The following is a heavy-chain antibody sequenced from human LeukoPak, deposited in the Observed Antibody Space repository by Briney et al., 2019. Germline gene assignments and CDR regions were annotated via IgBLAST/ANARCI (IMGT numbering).Heavy chain of an antibody. D-gene: IGHD3-3*01. CDR2: IYYSGST. V-gene: IGHV4-39*01. CDR1: GGSISSSSYY. CDR3: ARLTTTYYDFWSGYYTGWYFDL. J-gene: IGHJ2*01. Sequence: PSETLSLTCTVSGGSISSSSYYWGWTRQPPGKGLEWIGRIYYSGSTYYNPSLKSRVTISVDTSKNQFSLKLSSVTAADTAVYYCARLTTTYYDFWSGYYTGWYFDLWGRGTLVTVSS.